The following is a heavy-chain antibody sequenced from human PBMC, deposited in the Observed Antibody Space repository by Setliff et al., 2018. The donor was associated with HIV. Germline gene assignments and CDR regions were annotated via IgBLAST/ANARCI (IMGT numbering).Heavy chain of an antibody. J-gene: IGHJ4*02. Sequence: ASVKVSCKASGYTFTSYGISWVRQAPGQGLEWMGWIGAYNGNTNYAQKLQGRVTMTTDTSTSTAYMELRSLRSDDTAVYYCARDRGIAVAGDSFDYWGQGTLVTVSS. CDR1: GYTFTSYG. CDR3: ARDRGIAVAGDSFDY. CDR2: IGAYNGNT. V-gene: IGHV1-18*01. D-gene: IGHD6-19*01.